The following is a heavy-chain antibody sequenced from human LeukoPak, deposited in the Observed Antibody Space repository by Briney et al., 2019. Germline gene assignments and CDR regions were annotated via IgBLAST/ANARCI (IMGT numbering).Heavy chain of an antibody. CDR3: ARRTGYYDGFDY. CDR1: GGSISSYY. CDR2: IYYSGST. D-gene: IGHD3/OR15-3a*01. V-gene: IGHV4-59*01. J-gene: IGHJ4*02. Sequence: SETLSPTCTVSGGSISSYYWSWIRQPPGKGLEWIGYIYYSGSTNYNPSLKSRVNISVDTSKNQLSLKVSSVTAADTAVYYCARRTGYYDGFDYWGQGTLVTVSS.